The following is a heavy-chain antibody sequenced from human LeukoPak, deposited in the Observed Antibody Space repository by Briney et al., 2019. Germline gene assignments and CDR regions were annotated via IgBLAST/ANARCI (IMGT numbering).Heavy chain of an antibody. J-gene: IGHJ5*02. CDR1: GGSISSYY. V-gene: IGHV4-59*12. CDR3: ARERASTTRWFDP. CDR2: IYYSGGT. Sequence: SETLSLTCTVSGGSISSYYWSWIRQPPGKGLEWIGYIYYSGGTNYNPSLKSRVTMSVDTSKNQFSLKLSSVTAADTAVYYCARERASTTRWFDPWGQGTLVTVSS. D-gene: IGHD4-11*01.